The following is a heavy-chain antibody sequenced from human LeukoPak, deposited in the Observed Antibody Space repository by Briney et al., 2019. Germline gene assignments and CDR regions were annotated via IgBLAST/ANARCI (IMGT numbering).Heavy chain of an antibody. Sequence: GGSLRLSWAASGFTFSSYAMHGARRAQGKGQGGGAVISYDGSSKYYADSVKGRFTISRDNSKNTLYLQMNSLRAEDTAVYYCAREVPVAGYMDYWGQGTLVTVSS. V-gene: IGHV3-30*01. CDR2: ISYDGSSK. D-gene: IGHD6-19*01. J-gene: IGHJ4*02. CDR1: GFTFSSYA. CDR3: AREVPVAGYMDY.